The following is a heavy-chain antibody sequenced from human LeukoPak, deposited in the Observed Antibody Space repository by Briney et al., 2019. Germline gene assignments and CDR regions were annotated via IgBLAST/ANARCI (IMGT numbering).Heavy chain of an antibody. CDR1: GFTFSAYH. Sequence: SGGSLRLSCAASGFTFSAYHINWVRQAPGKGLEWISYISTTGTTIHYADSVKGRFTISRDNAKNSLYLQMSNLRAEDTAVYFCARGGGLDVWGQGATVTVSS. V-gene: IGHV3-48*03. J-gene: IGHJ6*02. CDR2: ISTTGTTI. D-gene: IGHD3-16*01. CDR3: ARGGGLDV.